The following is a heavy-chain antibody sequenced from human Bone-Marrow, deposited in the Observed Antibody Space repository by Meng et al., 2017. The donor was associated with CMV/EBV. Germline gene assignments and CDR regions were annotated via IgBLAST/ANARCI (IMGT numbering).Heavy chain of an antibody. CDR3: ARFGGVIVGYYYYGMDV. CDR1: GYTFTGYY. CDR2: INPNSGGT. Sequence: ASVKVSCKASGYTFTGYYMHWVRQAPGQGLEWMGWINPNSGGTNYAQKFQGRVTMTRDTSISTAYMELSSLRSEDTAVYYCARFGGVIVGYYYYGMDVWGQGTTVTVSS. J-gene: IGHJ6*02. D-gene: IGHD3-16*02. V-gene: IGHV1-2*02.